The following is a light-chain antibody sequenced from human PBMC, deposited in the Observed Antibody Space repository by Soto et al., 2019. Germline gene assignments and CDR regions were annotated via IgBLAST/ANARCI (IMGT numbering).Light chain of an antibody. V-gene: IGKV4-1*01. CDR1: QNGLYTSNNKNQ. CDR2: WAS. CDR3: HQYHTPPYT. Sequence: DIVMTQSPDSLAVSLGERATINCKSGQNGLYTSNNKNQLAWYQQKPGQPPKLLIYWASTRESGVPDRFSGSGSGTAFTLTISSLQAEDVAVYYCHQYHTPPYTFGQGTKLEIK. J-gene: IGKJ2*01.